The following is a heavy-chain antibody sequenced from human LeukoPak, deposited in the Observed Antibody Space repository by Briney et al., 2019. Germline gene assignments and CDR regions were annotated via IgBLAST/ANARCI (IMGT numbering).Heavy chain of an antibody. Sequence: SETLSLTCSVSGDSISNSSFYWGWLRQPPGKGLEWIASVYYTGRTYYNPSLKSRVTTSVDTSKNQFSLKLSSVTAADTALYYCARVLGAAGGWGQGTMVTVSS. V-gene: IGHV4-39*07. CDR3: ARVLGAAGG. D-gene: IGHD3-16*01. CDR2: VYYTGRT. CDR1: GDSISNSSFY. J-gene: IGHJ3*01.